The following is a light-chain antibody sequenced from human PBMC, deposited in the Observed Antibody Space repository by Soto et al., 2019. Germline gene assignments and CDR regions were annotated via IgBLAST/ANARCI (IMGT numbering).Light chain of an antibody. V-gene: IGLV1-47*02. J-gene: IGLJ1*01. CDR2: YNN. CDR1: DSNIGSNS. Sequence: QSVLTQPPSASGTAGQVVTISCSGGDSNIGSNSVYWYQHLPRMAPKLLIYYNNQRPSGVPDRFSGSRSGTSASLAIVGLRSEDEAVYYCISYTSSSTSYVFGTGTKLTVL. CDR3: ISYTSSSTSYV.